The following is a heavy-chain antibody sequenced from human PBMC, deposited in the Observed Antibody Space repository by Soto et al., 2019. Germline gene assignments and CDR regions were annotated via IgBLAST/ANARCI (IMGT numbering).Heavy chain of an antibody. V-gene: IGHV1-69*06. CDR3: AARFGELTAPFD. Sequence: SVKVSCKASGGTFSSYAISWVRQAPGQGLEWMGGIIPIFGTANYAQKFQGRVTITADKCTSTAYMELSSLRSEDTAVYYCAARFGELTAPFDWGQGTLVTVSS. CDR1: GGTFSSYA. J-gene: IGHJ4*02. CDR2: IIPIFGTA. D-gene: IGHD3-10*01.